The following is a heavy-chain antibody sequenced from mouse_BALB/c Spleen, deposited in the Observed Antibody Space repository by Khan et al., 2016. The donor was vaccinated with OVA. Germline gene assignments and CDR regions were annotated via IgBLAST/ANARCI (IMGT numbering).Heavy chain of an antibody. Sequence: VQLVESGAELVKPGASVRLSCKASGYTFTSYYSYWVKQRPGQGLEWIGDINPSSGGTNFNEKFKSKATLTVDKSSSTAYIQLNSLTSEDSAVYYCTRSGYGSFAYWGQGTLVTVSA. CDR2: INPSSGGT. J-gene: IGHJ3*01. CDR1: GYTFTSYY. V-gene: IGHV1S81*02. CDR3: TRSGYGSFAY. D-gene: IGHD2-2*01.